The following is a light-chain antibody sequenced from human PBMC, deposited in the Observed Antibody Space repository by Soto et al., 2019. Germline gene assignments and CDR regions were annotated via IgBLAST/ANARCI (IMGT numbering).Light chain of an antibody. Sequence: DIQTTHSPSTLPASVGDTVTITCRASQSISNWFAWYQQKPGTAPKLLIYHASTLESGVPSRFSGSGSGTEFTLTISSLQPDDFATYYCHQYNNYSFGQGTKVDIK. CDR1: QSISNW. CDR3: HQYNNYS. J-gene: IGKJ1*01. CDR2: HAS. V-gene: IGKV1-5*01.